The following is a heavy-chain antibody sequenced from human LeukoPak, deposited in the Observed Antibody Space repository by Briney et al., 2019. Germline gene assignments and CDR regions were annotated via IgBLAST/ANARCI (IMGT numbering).Heavy chain of an antibody. CDR2: INPSGGST. V-gene: IGHV1-46*01. J-gene: IGHJ6*03. CDR1: GYTFTGYY. CDR3: ARGPIVLLWFGERNRYMDV. D-gene: IGHD3-10*01. Sequence: GASVKVSCKASGYTFTGYYMHWVRQAPGQGLEWMGIINPSGGSTSYAQKFQGRVTMTRDTSTSTVYMELSSLRSEDTAVYYCARGPIVLLWFGERNRYMDVWGKGTTVTISS.